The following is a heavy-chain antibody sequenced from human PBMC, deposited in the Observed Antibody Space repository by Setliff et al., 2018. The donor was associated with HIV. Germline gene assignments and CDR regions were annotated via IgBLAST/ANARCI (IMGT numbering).Heavy chain of an antibody. Sequence: SETLSLTCTVSGGSLSSDDYYWNWIRQPPGKGLEWIGYITYSASAYYNPSLKSPVTISIDTSNNQISLRLSSVTAADTAMYYCVRDEYGYNGKGFDYWGPGTLVTVSS. CDR3: VRDEYGYNGKGFDY. V-gene: IGHV4-30-4*08. D-gene: IGHD1-1*01. J-gene: IGHJ4*02. CDR2: ITYSASA. CDR1: GGSLSSDDYY.